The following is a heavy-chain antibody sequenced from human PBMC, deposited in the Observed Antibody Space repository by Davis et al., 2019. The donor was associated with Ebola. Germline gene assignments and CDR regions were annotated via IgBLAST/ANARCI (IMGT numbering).Heavy chain of an antibody. CDR3: ARDRCSGGSCPDSYGMDV. D-gene: IGHD2-15*01. V-gene: IGHV3-74*01. J-gene: IGHJ6*02. Sequence: PGGSLRLSCAASRFTFSDSWMHWVRQVLGNGLVWVARINSDGTTTHYADSVKGRFTISRDNAKNSLYLQMNNLRADDTAVYYCARDRCSGGSCPDSYGMDVWGQGTTVTVSS. CDR1: RFTFSDSW. CDR2: INSDGTTT.